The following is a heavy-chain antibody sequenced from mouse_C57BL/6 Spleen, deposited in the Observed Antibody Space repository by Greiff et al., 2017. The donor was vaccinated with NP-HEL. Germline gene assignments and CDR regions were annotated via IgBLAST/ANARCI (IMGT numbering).Heavy chain of an antibody. CDR1: GYAFSSSW. J-gene: IGHJ2*01. D-gene: IGHD2-1*01. CDR2: IYPGDGDT. CDR3: ARYGNYPQDD. Sequence: QVQLKESGPELVKPGASVKISCKASGYAFSSSWMNWVKQRPGKGLEWIGRIYPGDGDTTYNGKFKGKATLTADKSSSTAYMQLSRLTSEDSAVYFCARYGNYPQDDWGQGTTLTVAS. V-gene: IGHV1-82*01.